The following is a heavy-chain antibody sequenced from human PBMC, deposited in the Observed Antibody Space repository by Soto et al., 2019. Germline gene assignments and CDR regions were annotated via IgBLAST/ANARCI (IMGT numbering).Heavy chain of an antibody. Sequence: SETLSLTCAVSGDSISSMNWWSWVRQPPGKELEWIGENHHSGSTNYNPSLKSRVTISVEKSKNQFSLKLSSVTAADTAVYFCARYDYGSGNDYNIDYWGQGILVT. J-gene: IGHJ4*02. CDR1: GDSISSMNW. CDR3: ARYDYGSGNDYNIDY. V-gene: IGHV4-4*02. CDR2: NHHSGST. D-gene: IGHD3-10*01.